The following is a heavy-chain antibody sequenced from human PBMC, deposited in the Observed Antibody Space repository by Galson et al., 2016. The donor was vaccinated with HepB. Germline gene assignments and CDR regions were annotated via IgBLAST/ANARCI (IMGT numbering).Heavy chain of an antibody. D-gene: IGHD6-6*01. J-gene: IGHJ2*01. CDR2: IYSGGST. CDR3: ARDPGGHSSSSGHWFFDL. Sequence: SLRLSCAASGFTVSNNYINWVRQAPGKGLEWVSVIYSGGSTYFADSVKGRFTISRHNSKNTLYLQMNSLRPEDTAVYYCARDPGGHSSSSGHWFFDLWGRGTLVSVSS. CDR1: GFTVSNNY. V-gene: IGHV3-53*04.